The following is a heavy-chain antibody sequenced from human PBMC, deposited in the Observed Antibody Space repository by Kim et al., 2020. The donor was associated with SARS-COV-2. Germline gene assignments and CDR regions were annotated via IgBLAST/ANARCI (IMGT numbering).Heavy chain of an antibody. J-gene: IGHJ4*02. CDR3: TTVNWNYKRTRVDY. V-gene: IGHV3-15*01. D-gene: IGHD1-7*01. Sequence: AARVKGRFTISRDDSKNTLYLQMNSLKTEDTAVYYCTTVNWNYKRTRVDYWGQGTLVTVSS.